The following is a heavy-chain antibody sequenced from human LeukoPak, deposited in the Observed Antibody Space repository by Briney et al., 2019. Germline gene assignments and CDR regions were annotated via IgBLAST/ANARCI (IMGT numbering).Heavy chain of an antibody. CDR3: ARVSAYYYDSSGYANGAFDI. CDR2: INPNSGGT. Sequence: GASVKVSCKASGYTFTGYYMHWVRQAPGQGLEWMGRINPNSGGTNYAQKFQGRVTMTRDTSISTAYMELSRLRSDDTAVYYCARVSAYYYDSSGYANGAFDIWGQGTMVTVSS. D-gene: IGHD3-22*01. CDR1: GYTFTGYY. V-gene: IGHV1-2*06. J-gene: IGHJ3*02.